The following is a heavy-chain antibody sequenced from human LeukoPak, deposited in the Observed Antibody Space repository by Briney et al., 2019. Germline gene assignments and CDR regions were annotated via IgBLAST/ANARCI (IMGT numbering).Heavy chain of an antibody. CDR1: GFTFSDYY. CDR3: ARDSITGTTSGWFDP. Sequence: GGSLRLSCAASGFTFSDYYMSWIRQAPGKGLEWVSYISSSGSTIYYADSVKGRFTISRDNAKNSLYLQMNSLRAEDTAVYYCARDSITGTTSGWFDPWGQGTLVTVSS. CDR2: ISSSGSTI. D-gene: IGHD1-7*01. V-gene: IGHV3-11*01. J-gene: IGHJ5*02.